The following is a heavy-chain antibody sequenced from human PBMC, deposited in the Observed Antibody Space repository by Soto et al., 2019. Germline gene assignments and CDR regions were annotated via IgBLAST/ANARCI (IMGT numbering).Heavy chain of an antibody. J-gene: IGHJ5*02. D-gene: IGHD3-10*02. CDR1: GGSINSSDHF. CDR2: VYYTETT. CDR3: ARQRVLSTNMFITSFDP. Sequence: PSETLSLTCSLSGGSINSSDHFWGWIRQTPGKGLEWIGSVYYTETTYYNPSLKSPVTISVETSRNTFSLKVNSVTAADTGIYYCARQRVLSTNMFITSFDPFGQGTLVTVSS. V-gene: IGHV4-39*01.